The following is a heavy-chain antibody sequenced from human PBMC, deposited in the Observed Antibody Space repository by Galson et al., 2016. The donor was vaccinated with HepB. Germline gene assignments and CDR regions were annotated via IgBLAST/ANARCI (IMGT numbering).Heavy chain of an antibody. Sequence: LRLSCAASGFTVGNNYMSWVRQAPGRGLEWVSLIYSGGSTYYADSVKGRFTISRDSSKNTLYLQMNSLRVEDTAVYYCARRPGNWGQGTLVTVSS. CDR2: IYSGGST. CDR1: GFTVGNNY. V-gene: IGHV3-53*01. CDR3: ARRPGN. J-gene: IGHJ4*02. D-gene: IGHD6-13*01.